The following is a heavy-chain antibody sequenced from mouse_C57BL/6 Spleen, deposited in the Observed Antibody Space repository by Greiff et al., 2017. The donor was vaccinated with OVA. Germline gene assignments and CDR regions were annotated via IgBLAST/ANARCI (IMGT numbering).Heavy chain of an antibody. CDR2: INPSNGGT. Sequence: QVQLQQPGTELVKPGASVKLSCKASGYTFTSYWMRWVKQRPGQGLEWIGNINPSNGGTNYNEKFKSKATLTVDKSSSTAYMQLSSLTSEDSAVYYCARSPPSLYYEVDYWGQGTTLTVSS. D-gene: IGHD2-4*01. J-gene: IGHJ2*01. CDR1: GYTFTSYW. CDR3: ARSPPSLYYEVDY. V-gene: IGHV1-53*01.